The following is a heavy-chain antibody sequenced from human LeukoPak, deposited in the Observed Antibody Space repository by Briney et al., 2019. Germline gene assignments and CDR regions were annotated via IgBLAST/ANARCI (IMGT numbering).Heavy chain of an antibody. J-gene: IGHJ4*02. Sequence: PSETLSLTCAVSGYSISSGYYWGWIRQPPGKGLEWIGSIYHSGSTYYNPSLKSRVTISVDTSKNQFSLKLSSVTAADTAVYYCARLPNYYDSSTDYWGQGTLVTVSS. CDR2: IYHSGST. V-gene: IGHV4-38-2*01. D-gene: IGHD3-22*01. CDR1: GYSISSGYY. CDR3: ARLPNYYDSSTDY.